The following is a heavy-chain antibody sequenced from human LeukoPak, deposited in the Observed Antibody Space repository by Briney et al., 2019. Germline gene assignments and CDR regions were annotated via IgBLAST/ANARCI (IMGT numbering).Heavy chain of an antibody. D-gene: IGHD3-16*02. V-gene: IGHV3-74*01. CDR1: GFTFNRYW. Sequence: GGSLRLSCAASGFTFNRYWMHWVRQVPGKGLEWVSRISTDGSTTTYADSVKGRFTISRDNAKDTLYLQMNSLRAEDTAVYYCASPRLDYVWGTYLDYWGQGSLVTVSS. J-gene: IGHJ4*02. CDR2: ISTDGSTT. CDR3: ASPRLDYVWGTYLDY.